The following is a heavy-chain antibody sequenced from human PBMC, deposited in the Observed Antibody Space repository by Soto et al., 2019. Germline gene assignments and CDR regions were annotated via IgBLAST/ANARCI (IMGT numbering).Heavy chain of an antibody. CDR1: GFTFSSYA. V-gene: IGHV3-23*01. Sequence: GGSLRLSCTASGFTFSSYAMSWVRQAPGKGLEWVSAISGSGVSTYYADSVKGRFTISRDNSKNTLYLQMNSLRAEDTAVYYCAKVGYYHSSGYYPYWYFDLWGRGTLVTVSS. J-gene: IGHJ2*01. CDR3: AKVGYYHSSGYYPYWYFDL. CDR2: ISGSGVST. D-gene: IGHD3-22*01.